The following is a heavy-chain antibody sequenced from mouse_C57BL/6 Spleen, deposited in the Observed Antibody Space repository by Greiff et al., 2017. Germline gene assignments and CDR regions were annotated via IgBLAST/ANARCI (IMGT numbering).Heavy chain of an antibody. V-gene: IGHV5-9-1*02. CDR2: ISSGGDYI. J-gene: IGHJ1*03. D-gene: IGHD2-4*01. CDR1: GFTFSSYA. Sequence: EVQVVESGEGLVKPGGSLKLSCAASGFTFSSYAMSWVRQTPEKRLEWVAYISSGGDYIYYADTVKGRFTISRDNARNTLYLQMSSLKSEDTAMYYCTRDHYYDYDGYFDVWGTGTTVTVSS. CDR3: TRDHYYDYDGYFDV.